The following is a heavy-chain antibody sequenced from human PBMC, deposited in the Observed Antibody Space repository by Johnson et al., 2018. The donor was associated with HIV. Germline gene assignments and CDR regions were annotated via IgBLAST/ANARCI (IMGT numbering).Heavy chain of an antibody. Sequence: VQLVESGGGVVQPGRSLRLSCAASGCTLRSYGMHRVRQAPGKGLEWVAVISYDGSNKYYADSVKGRFTISRDNSKNTLYLQMNSLRAEDTAAYYCARELSHDAFDIWGQGTMVTVSS. J-gene: IGHJ3*02. V-gene: IGHV3-33*05. CDR3: ARELSHDAFDI. CDR1: GCTLRSYG. CDR2: ISYDGSNK. D-gene: IGHD3-3*02.